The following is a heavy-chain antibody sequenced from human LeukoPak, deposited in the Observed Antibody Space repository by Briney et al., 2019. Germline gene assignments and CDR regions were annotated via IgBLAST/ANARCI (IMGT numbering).Heavy chain of an antibody. J-gene: IGHJ5*02. CDR2: IIPIFGTA. CDR3: ARRSGYDPNWFDP. CDR1: GGTFSSYA. Sequence: SVKVSCKASGGTFSSYAISWVRQAPGQGLEWMGGIIPIFGTANYTQKFQGRVTITADESTSTAYMELSSLRSEDTAVYYCARRSGYDPNWFDPWGQGTLVTVSS. D-gene: IGHD5-12*01. V-gene: IGHV1-69*13.